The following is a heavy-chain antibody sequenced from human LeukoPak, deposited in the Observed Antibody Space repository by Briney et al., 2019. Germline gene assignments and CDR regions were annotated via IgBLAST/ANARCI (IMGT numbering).Heavy chain of an antibody. D-gene: IGHD3-22*01. Sequence: SETLSLTCIVSGGSISSNYWSWIRQPAGKGLEWIGRIYSGGTTTYIPSLKSRVTMSGDTSKNQLSLRLTSVTAADTAVYYCARIHRRADSSGYYYEDWYFDLWGRGTLVTVSS. CDR1: GGSISSNY. J-gene: IGHJ2*01. CDR3: ARIHRRADSSGYYYEDWYFDL. V-gene: IGHV4-4*07. CDR2: IYSGGTT.